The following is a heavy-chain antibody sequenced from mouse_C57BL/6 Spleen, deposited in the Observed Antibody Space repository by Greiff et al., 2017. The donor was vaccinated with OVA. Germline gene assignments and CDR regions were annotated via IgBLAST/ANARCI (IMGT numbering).Heavy chain of an antibody. D-gene: IGHD1-1*02. J-gene: IGHJ4*01. V-gene: IGHV1-64*01. Sequence: QVQLQQPGAELVKPGASVKLPCKASGYTFTSYWMHWVKQRPGQGLEWIGMIHPNSGSTNYNEKFKSKATLTVDKSSSTAYMQLSSLTSEDSAVYYCARSYGYAMDYWGQGTSVTVSS. CDR3: ARSYGYAMDY. CDR1: GYTFTSYW. CDR2: IHPNSGST.